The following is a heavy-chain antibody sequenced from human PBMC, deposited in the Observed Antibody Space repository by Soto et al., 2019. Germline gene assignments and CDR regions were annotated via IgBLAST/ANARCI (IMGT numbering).Heavy chain of an antibody. CDR3: ARYGIGSGYPDY. V-gene: IGHV3-48*02. J-gene: IGHJ4*02. CDR1: GFTFSSYS. D-gene: IGHD3-22*01. Sequence: EVQLVESGGGLVQPGGSLRLSCTASGFTFSSYSMNWVRQAPGKGLEWVSHISSGSSSIYYADSVKGRFTISRDNARNSLDLQMNSLRDEDTGVYYCARYGIGSGYPDYWGQGTLVTVSS. CDR2: ISSGSSSI.